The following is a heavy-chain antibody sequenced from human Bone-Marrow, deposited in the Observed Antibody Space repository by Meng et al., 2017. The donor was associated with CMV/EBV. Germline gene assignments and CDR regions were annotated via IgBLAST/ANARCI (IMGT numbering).Heavy chain of an antibody. J-gene: IGHJ4*02. CDR3: ARTYCSGGSCSEYYFDY. D-gene: IGHD2-15*01. CDR1: GYTFTSYG. V-gene: IGHV1-69*05. CDR2: IIPIFGTA. Sequence: SVKVSCKASGYTFTSYGISWVRQAPGQGLEWMGGIIPIFGTANYAQKFQGRVTITTDESTSTAYMELSSLRSEDTAVYYCARTYCSGGSCSEYYFDYWGQGTLVTVSS.